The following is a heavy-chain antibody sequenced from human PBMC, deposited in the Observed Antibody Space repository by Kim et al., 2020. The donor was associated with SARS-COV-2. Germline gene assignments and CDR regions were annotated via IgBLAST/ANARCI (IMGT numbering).Heavy chain of an antibody. CDR2: IIPIFGTA. CDR3: AREGGPGWLSPYYYYYGMDV. D-gene: IGHD3-22*01. V-gene: IGHV1-69*13. Sequence: SVKVSCKASGGTFSSYAISWVRQAPGQGLEWMGGIIPIFGTANYAQKFQGRVTITADESTSTAYMELSSLRSEDTAVYYCAREGGPGWLSPYYYYYGMDVWGQGTTVTVSS. CDR1: GGTFSSYA. J-gene: IGHJ6*02.